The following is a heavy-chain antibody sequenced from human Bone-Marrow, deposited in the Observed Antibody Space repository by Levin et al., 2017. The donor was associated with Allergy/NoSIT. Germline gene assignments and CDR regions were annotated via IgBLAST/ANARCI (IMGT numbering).Heavy chain of an antibody. Sequence: SQTLSLTCTVSGGSISSPSHYWSWIRHHPGKGLEWIGYIYYSGNTYYNPSLESRVSISVDTSRNQFSLTMSSVTAADTAVYYCARWEVAAYLVFDFWGQGTLVTVSS. J-gene: IGHJ4*01. CDR3: ARWEVAAYLVFDF. D-gene: IGHD2-15*01. V-gene: IGHV4-31*03. CDR2: IYYSGNT. CDR1: GGSISSPSHY.